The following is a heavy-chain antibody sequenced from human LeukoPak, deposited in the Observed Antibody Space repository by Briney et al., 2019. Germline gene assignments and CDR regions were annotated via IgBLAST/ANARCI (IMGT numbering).Heavy chain of an antibody. J-gene: IGHJ5*02. CDR3: ARDCSSTSCYPNWFDP. CDR2: IIPIFGTA. V-gene: IGHV1-69*13. CDR1: GYTFTSYG. Sequence: SVKVSCKASGYTFTSYGISWVRQAPGQGLEWMGGIIPIFGTANYAQKFQGRVTITADESTSTAYMELSSLRSEDTAVYYCARDCSSTSCYPNWFDPWGQGTLVTVSS. D-gene: IGHD2-2*01.